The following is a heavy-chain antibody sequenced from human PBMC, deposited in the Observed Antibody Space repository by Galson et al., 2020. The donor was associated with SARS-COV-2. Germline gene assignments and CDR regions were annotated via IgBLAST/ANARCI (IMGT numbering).Heavy chain of an antibody. V-gene: IGHV1-2*02. D-gene: IGHD6-13*01. J-gene: IGHJ4*02. CDR3: ARDLGPGIAATGDY. Sequence: ASVKVSCKTSGYTFNDYYLHWVRQAPGQGLEWMGWINPNTGGTDHAQKFQARVSMTRDTSIRTAYLEVNRLRSDDTAVYYCARDLGPGIAATGDYWGQGTLVTVSS. CDR1: GYTFNDYY. CDR2: INPNTGGT.